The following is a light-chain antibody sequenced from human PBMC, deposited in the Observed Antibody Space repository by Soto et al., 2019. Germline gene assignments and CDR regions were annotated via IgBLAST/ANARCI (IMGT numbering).Light chain of an antibody. CDR3: QQYASSPRT. J-gene: IGKJ1*01. CDR2: GAS. CDR1: QGIGST. Sequence: EIVMTQSPATLSVSPGERATLSCRASQGIGSTLAWYQQKPGQTPRLLIYGASSRATGIPDRFSGSGSGTDFTLTISRLEPVDFAVYYCQQYASSPRTFGLGTKVDIK. V-gene: IGKV3-20*01.